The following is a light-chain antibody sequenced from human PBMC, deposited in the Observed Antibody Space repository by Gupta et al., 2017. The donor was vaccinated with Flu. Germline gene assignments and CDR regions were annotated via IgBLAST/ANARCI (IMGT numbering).Light chain of an antibody. CDR2: GAS. CDR3: QHECSSPHI. Sequence: EIVLTQSPGTLSVSPGERATLSCRASQSVSSSYLAWYQQKPGQAPRLLIYGASSRATGIPDRFSGSGSGTDFTLTISRLEPEDFAVYYCQHECSSPHIFGQGTKLEIK. CDR1: QSVSSSY. V-gene: IGKV3-20*01. J-gene: IGKJ2*01.